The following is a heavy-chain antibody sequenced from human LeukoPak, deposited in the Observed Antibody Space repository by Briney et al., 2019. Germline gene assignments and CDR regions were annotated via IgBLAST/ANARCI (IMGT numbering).Heavy chain of an antibody. CDR3: ARDNGITGTTENFDY. Sequence: ASVKVSCKASGYTFTSYYMHWVRQAPGQGLEWMGIINPSGGSTSYAQKFQGRVTMTRDMSTSTVYMELSSLRSEDTVVYYCARDNGITGTTENFDYWGQGTLVTVSS. CDR2: INPSGGST. J-gene: IGHJ4*02. V-gene: IGHV1-46*01. CDR1: GYTFTSYY. D-gene: IGHD1-20*01.